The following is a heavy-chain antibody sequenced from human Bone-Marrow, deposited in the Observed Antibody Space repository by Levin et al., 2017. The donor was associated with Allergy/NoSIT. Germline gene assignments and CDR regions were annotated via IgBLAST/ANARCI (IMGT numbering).Heavy chain of an antibody. V-gene: IGHV1-2*02. J-gene: IGHJ4*02. CDR1: GYNFTGHF. D-gene: IGHD2-15*01. CDR3: AGSLGYCRDGSCYPFDF. Sequence: ASVKVSCKASGYNFTGHFMHWVRQAPGQGLEWMGWIDPKSGDTNYGQTFKGRVTMTRDTSISTAYMELRRLRSDDTAVYYCAGSLGYCRDGSCYPFDFWGQGTLVTVSS. CDR2: IDPKSGDT.